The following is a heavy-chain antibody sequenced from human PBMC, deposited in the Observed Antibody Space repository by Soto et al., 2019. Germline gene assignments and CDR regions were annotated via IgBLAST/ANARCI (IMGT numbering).Heavy chain of an antibody. V-gene: IGHV1-18*01. Sequence: QAQLVQSGAEVKKPGASVKVSCKASGYSFSSYGITWVRQAPGQGLEWLGWISPYNDDTKYAQRRQGRVTMTTDKSTRTAYMDIRGLRSDDTAIYYCARGGYYDSSGARNYHYYGMDVWGQGTTVTVSS. J-gene: IGHJ6*02. D-gene: IGHD3-22*01. CDR2: ISPYNDDT. CDR3: ARGGYYDSSGARNYHYYGMDV. CDR1: GYSFSSYG.